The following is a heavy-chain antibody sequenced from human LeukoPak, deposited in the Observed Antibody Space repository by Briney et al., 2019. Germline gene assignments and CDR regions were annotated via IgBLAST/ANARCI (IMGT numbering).Heavy chain of an antibody. CDR3: ARFGTDYDCSGYYYASFDY. J-gene: IGHJ4*02. D-gene: IGHD3-22*01. CDR2: IYYSGST. CDR1: GGSISSHY. Sequence: RASETLSLTCTVSGGSISSHYWSWIRQPPGKGLEWIGYIYYSGSTNYNPSLKSRVTISVDTSKNQFSLKLSSVTAADTAVYYCARFGTDYDCSGYYYASFDYWGQGTLVTVSS. V-gene: IGHV4-59*11.